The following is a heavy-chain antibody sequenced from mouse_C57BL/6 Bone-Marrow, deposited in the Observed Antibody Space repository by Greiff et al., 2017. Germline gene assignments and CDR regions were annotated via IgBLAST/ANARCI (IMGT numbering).Heavy chain of an antibody. J-gene: IGHJ2*01. CDR1: GYAFSSSW. V-gene: IGHV1-82*01. Sequence: QVQLKESGPELVKPGASVKISCKASGYAFSSSWMNWVKQRPGKGLEWIGRIYPGDGDTNYTGKFKGKATLTADKSSSTAYMQLSSLASEDSAVYFCARWRHDTVFDYWGQGTTLTVSS. D-gene: IGHD2-3*01. CDR2: IYPGDGDT. CDR3: ARWRHDTVFDY.